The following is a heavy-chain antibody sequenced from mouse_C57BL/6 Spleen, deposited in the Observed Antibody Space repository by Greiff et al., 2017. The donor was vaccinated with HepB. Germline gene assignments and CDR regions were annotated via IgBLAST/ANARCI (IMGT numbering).Heavy chain of an antibody. CDR3: ARGAYYSKEEDFDY. J-gene: IGHJ2*01. CDR2: INPNNGGT. V-gene: IGHV1-22*01. D-gene: IGHD2-5*01. CDR1: GYTFTDYN. Sequence: EVKLQQSGPELVKPGASVKMSCKASGYTFTDYNMHWVKQSHGKSLEWIGYINPNNGGTSYNQKFKGKATLTVNKSSSTAYMELRSLTSEDSAVYYCARGAYYSKEEDFDYWGQGTTLTVSS.